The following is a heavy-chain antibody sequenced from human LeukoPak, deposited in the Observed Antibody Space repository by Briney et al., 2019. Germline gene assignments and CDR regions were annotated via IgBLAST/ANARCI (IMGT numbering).Heavy chain of an antibody. CDR1: GFTFSDYY. V-gene: IGHV3-23*01. CDR2: ISGSGVSGRGGRT. D-gene: IGHD6-19*01. CDR3: AKGVAVGEGYYYYGMDV. Sequence: GGSLRLSCAASGFTFSDYYMSWIRQAPGKGLEWVSSISGSGVSGRGGRTFYADSVKGRFTISRDNSKNTFYLQMSSLRADDTAIYYCAKGVAVGEGYYYYGMDVWGQGTRVTVS. J-gene: IGHJ6*02.